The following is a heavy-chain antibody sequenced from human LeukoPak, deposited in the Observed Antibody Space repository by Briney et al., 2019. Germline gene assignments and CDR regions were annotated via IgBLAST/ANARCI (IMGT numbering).Heavy chain of an antibody. CDR2: ISSSGSTI. CDR3: ARVGGSSGWYLRPGGPYELDY. V-gene: IGHV3-48*03. CDR1: GFTFSSYE. D-gene: IGHD6-19*01. Sequence: GGSLRLSCAASGFTFSSYEMNCVRQAPGKGLEWVSYISSSGSTIYYADSVKGRFTISRDNAKNSLYLQMNSLRAEDTAVYYCARVGGSSGWYLRPGGPYELDYWGQGTLVTVSS. J-gene: IGHJ4*02.